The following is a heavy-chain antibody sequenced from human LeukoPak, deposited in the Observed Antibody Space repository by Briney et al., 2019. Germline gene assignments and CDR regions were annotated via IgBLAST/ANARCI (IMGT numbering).Heavy chain of an antibody. J-gene: IGHJ4*02. Sequence: GGSLRLSCAASGFTFSSYSMNWVRQAPGEGLEWVSSISSSSYIYYADSVKGRFTISRDNAKNSLYLQMNSLRAEDTAVYYCARGSGSSSLIDYWGQGTLVTVSS. CDR2: ISSSSYI. CDR1: GFTFSSYS. D-gene: IGHD6-13*01. V-gene: IGHV3-21*01. CDR3: ARGSGSSSLIDY.